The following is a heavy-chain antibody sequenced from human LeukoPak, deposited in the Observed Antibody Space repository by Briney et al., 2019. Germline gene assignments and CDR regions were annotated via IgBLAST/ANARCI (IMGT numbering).Heavy chain of an antibody. V-gene: IGHV4-34*01. CDR2: INHSGST. Sequence: SETLSLTCAVYGGSFSGYYWSWIRQPPGKGLEWIAEINHSGSTNYSPSLKSRVTISVDASRNQFSLKLSSVTAADTAVYYCAKNFDLWGRGTLVTVSS. D-gene: IGHD2/OR15-2a*01. CDR3: AKNFDL. J-gene: IGHJ2*01. CDR1: GGSFSGYY.